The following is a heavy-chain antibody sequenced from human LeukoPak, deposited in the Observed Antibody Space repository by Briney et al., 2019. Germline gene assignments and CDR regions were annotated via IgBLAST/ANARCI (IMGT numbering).Heavy chain of an antibody. CDR2: IYWNDDR. V-gene: IGHV2-5*01. CDR1: GFSLTTRGVG. J-gene: IGHJ3*02. CDR3: TRYSGSYYQSAFDI. Sequence: SGPTLVNPTQTLTLTCTFSGFSLTTRGVGVGWIRQPPGKALGWLALIYWNDDRRYSPSLKTRLTITKDTSKNQVVLTMTNMDPVDTATYYCTRYSGSYYQSAFDIWGQGTMVTVSS. D-gene: IGHD3-10*01.